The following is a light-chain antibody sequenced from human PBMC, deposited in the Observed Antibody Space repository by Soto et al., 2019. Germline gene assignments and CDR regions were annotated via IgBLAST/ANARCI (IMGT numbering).Light chain of an antibody. Sequence: QSVLTQPPSASGTPGQRVTPSCSGSSSNIGSNTVNWYQQLPGTAPKLLIDSNNQRPSGVPDRFSGSKSGTSASLAISGLQSEDEADYYCAAGDDSLNGVVFGGGTKLTVL. CDR2: SNN. J-gene: IGLJ2*01. CDR3: AAGDDSLNGVV. V-gene: IGLV1-44*01. CDR1: SSNIGSNT.